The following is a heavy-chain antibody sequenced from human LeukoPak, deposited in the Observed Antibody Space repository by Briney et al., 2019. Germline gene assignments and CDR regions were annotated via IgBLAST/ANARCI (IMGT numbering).Heavy chain of an antibody. D-gene: IGHD3-3*01. Sequence: ASVKVSCKASGYTFTGYYMHWVRQAPGQGLEWMGWINPNSGGTNYAQKFQGRVTMTRDTSISTAYMELSRLRSDDTAVYYCARGSLNYEYYDFWSGQHYYYGMDVWGQGTTVTVSS. CDR2: INPNSGGT. CDR3: ARGSLNYEYYDFWSGQHYYYGMDV. J-gene: IGHJ6*02. V-gene: IGHV1-2*02. CDR1: GYTFTGYY.